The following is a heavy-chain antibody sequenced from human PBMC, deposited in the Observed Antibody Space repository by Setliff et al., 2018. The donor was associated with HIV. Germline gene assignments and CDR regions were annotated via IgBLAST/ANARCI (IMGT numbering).Heavy chain of an antibody. V-gene: IGHV4-30-4*01. Sequence: PSETLSLTWTASYATISTADYYWSWIRQPPGRGLEWIGFVSYTGTTHYNPSLKSRLTITIDTSENQFSLKLSAVTAADTAVYYCARLSTTSRDFDSWGQGTLVTVSS. CDR3: ARLSTTSRDFDS. CDR2: VSYTGTT. D-gene: IGHD2-2*01. CDR1: YATISTADYY. J-gene: IGHJ4*02.